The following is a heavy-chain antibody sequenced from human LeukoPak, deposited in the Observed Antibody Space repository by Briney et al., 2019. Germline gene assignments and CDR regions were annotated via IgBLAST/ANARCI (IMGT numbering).Heavy chain of an antibody. J-gene: IGHJ4*02. CDR2: VYYTGST. CDR1: GGSINSYY. CDR3: ARVGYTSGWSSFDY. Sequence: SETLSLTCTVSGGSINSYYWSWIRQPPGKGLEWIGFVYYTGSTNYSPSLKSRVAISVDTSKNQFSLKLSSVTAADTAVYHCARVGYTSGWSSFDYWGQGTLVAVSS. D-gene: IGHD6-19*01. V-gene: IGHV4-59*01.